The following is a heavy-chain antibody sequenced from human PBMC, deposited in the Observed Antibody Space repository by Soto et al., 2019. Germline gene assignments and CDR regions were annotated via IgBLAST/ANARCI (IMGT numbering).Heavy chain of an antibody. CDR1: GFTFSSYA. D-gene: IGHD4-17*01. CDR2: ISGSGGST. V-gene: IGHV3-23*01. Sequence: EVQLLESGGGLVQPGGSLRLSCAASGFTFSSYAMSWVRQAPGKGLEWVSAISGSGGSTYYADSVKGRFTISRDNSKNTLYLQMNSLRAEDTAVYYCAKDFSYTVTTFWQLGVDAFDIWGQGTMVTVSS. J-gene: IGHJ3*02. CDR3: AKDFSYTVTTFWQLGVDAFDI.